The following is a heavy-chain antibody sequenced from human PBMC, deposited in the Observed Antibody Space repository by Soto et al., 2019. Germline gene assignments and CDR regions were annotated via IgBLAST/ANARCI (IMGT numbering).Heavy chain of an antibody. Sequence: SETLSLTCSVSGASITRGGFLWTWIRQHPGKGLEWIGFISYNGRTSYNPSLKSRVTISADTSKNQFSLQLSSVTAADTAVYYCARSEVVLIRIDKWGQG. CDR2: ISYNGRT. CDR1: GASITRGGFL. CDR3: ARSEVVLIRIDK. V-gene: IGHV4-31*03. J-gene: IGHJ4*02. D-gene: IGHD3-16*01.